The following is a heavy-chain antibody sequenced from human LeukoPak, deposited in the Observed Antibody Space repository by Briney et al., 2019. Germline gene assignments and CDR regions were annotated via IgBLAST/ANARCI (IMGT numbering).Heavy chain of an antibody. V-gene: IGHV3-48*03. CDR1: GFTFSSYE. D-gene: IGHD6-13*01. Sequence: GGSLRLSCAASGFTFSSYEMNWVRQAPGKGLEWVSYISSSGRTTYYADSVKGRFTISRDNAKNSLYLQMNSLRAEDTAVYYCAKDHVNAGRLDYWGQGTPVTVSS. CDR3: AKDHVNAGRLDY. J-gene: IGHJ4*02. CDR2: ISSSGRTT.